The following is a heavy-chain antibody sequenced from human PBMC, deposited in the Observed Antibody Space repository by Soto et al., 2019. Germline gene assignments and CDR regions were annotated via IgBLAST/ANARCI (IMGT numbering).Heavy chain of an antibody. V-gene: IGHV3-66*01. CDR2: IYSGGAT. J-gene: IGHJ4*02. Sequence: HPGGSLRLSCAASGFTVSSNYMSWVRQAPGKGLEWVSVIYSGGATFYADSVKGRFTISRDSSKNTLYLQMNSLRAEDTAVYYCARDRRSYDSSDYYFDYWGQGTLVTVSS. CDR1: GFTVSSNY. CDR3: ARDRRSYDSSDYYFDY. D-gene: IGHD3-22*01.